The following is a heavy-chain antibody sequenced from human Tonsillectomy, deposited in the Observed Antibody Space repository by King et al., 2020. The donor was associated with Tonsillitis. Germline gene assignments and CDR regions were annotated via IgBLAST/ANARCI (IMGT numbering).Heavy chain of an antibody. V-gene: IGHV4-39*01. D-gene: IGHD3-3*01. CDR1: GGSISSSSYY. Sequence: LQLQESGPGLVKPSETLSLTCTVSGGSISSSSYYWGWIRQPPGKGLVWIGSIYYSGSTSYNPSLKSRVTISVDTSKNQFSLKLSSVTAADTAVYYCARLQRITIFGVVTGDWYFDLWGRGTLVTVSS. CDR3: ARLQRITIFGVVTGDWYFDL. J-gene: IGHJ2*01. CDR2: IYYSGST.